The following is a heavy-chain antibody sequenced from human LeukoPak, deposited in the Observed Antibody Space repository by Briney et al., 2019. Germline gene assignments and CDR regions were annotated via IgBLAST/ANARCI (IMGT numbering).Heavy chain of an antibody. CDR3: AREQKSYGTATTKTHDAFDI. D-gene: IGHD2-21*02. V-gene: IGHV4-31*03. J-gene: IGHJ3*02. CDR1: GGSISSGGYS. CDR2: NYYSGST. Sequence: SQTLSLTCTVSGGSISSGGYSWSWIRQHPGKGLEWIGYNYYSGSTYYNPSLKSRVTISVDTSKNQFSLKLSSVTAADTAVYYCAREQKSYGTATTKTHDAFDIWGQGTMVTVSS.